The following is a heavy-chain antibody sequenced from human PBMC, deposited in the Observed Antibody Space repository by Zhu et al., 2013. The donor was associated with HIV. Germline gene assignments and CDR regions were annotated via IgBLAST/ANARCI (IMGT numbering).Heavy chain of an antibody. CDR2: MNPKIGGT. J-gene: IGHJ5*02. CDR1: GYTFNRYD. CDR3: ARERIGCSGSNCYFDA. Sequence: QVHLVQSGAEVRKPGASVKVSCKASGYTFNRYDINWVRQAPGQGLEWMGWMNPKIGGTGYAQKFQGRVTMTRDTSSTTSYMDLNRLISDDTAVYSCARERIGCSGSNCYFDAWGQGSLVTVSS. D-gene: IGHD2-15*01. V-gene: IGHV1-8*01.